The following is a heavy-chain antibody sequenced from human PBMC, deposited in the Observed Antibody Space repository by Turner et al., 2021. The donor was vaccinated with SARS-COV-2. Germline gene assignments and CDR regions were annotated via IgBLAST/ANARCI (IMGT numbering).Heavy chain of an antibody. V-gene: IGHV4-4*02. CDR1: NW. Sequence: NWWSWVRQPPGRGLEWIGEIYHSGNTNYNPSLKSRVTISVDKSKNHFSLKLSSGTAADTAVYYCARSYCSGGSCSNFDYWGQGTLVTVSS. CDR2: IYHSGNT. J-gene: IGHJ4*02. CDR3: ARSYCSGGSCSNFDY. D-gene: IGHD2-15*01.